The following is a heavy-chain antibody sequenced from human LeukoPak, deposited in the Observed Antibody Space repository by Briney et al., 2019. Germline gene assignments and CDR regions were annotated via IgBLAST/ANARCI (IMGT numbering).Heavy chain of an antibody. CDR2: IYYSGST. D-gene: IGHD3-22*01. Sequence: PSETLSLTCTVSGGSISSYYWSWIRQPPGKGLEWIGYIYYSGSTNYNPSLKSRVTISVDTSKNQFSLKLSSVTAADTAVYYCAREGYYDSSGLDDAFDIWGQGTMVTVSS. CDR3: AREGYYDSSGLDDAFDI. V-gene: IGHV4-59*08. J-gene: IGHJ3*02. CDR1: GGSISSYY.